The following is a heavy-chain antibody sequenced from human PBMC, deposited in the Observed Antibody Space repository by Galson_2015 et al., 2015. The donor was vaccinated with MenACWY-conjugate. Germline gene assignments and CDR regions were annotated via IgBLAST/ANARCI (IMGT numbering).Heavy chain of an antibody. CDR2: IKQDRSEK. CDR3: ARLARLLEVPITMGGYFGMDV. D-gene: IGHD3-10*01. Sequence: SLRLSCAASGFTFSSYSMNWVRQAPGKGLEWVANIKQDRSEKYYVDSVKGRFTISRDNAKNSLYLQMDSLRAEDTAVYYCARLARLLEVPITMGGYFGMDVWGQGTTVSVSS. V-gene: IGHV3-7*03. CDR1: GFTFSSYS. J-gene: IGHJ6*02.